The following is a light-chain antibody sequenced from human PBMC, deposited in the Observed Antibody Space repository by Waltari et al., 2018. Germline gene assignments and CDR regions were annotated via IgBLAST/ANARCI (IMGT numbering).Light chain of an antibody. J-gene: IGKJ3*01. Sequence: DIKLTKSPSPLSASVGDRVTITCRASQRTSSYLNWYQQKPGKAPKLLIYAASSLQSGVPSRFSGSGAGTDFTLTISSLQPEDFATYYCQQSYSTPFTFGPGTKVDIK. V-gene: IGKV1-39*01. CDR2: AAS. CDR1: QRTSSY. CDR3: QQSYSTPFT.